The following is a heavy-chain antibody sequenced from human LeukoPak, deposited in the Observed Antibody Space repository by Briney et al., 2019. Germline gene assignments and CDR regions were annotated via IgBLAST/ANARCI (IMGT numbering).Heavy chain of an antibody. CDR3: ARGGVLWFGGKLDY. D-gene: IGHD3-10*01. CDR2: INHSGST. J-gene: IGHJ4*02. Sequence: SETLSLTCAVYGGSFSGYYWSWIRQPPGKGLEWIGEINHSGSTNYNPSLKSRVTISVDTSKNQFSLKLSSVTAADTAVYYCARGGVLWFGGKLDYWGQGTLVTVSS. V-gene: IGHV4-34*01. CDR1: GGSFSGYY.